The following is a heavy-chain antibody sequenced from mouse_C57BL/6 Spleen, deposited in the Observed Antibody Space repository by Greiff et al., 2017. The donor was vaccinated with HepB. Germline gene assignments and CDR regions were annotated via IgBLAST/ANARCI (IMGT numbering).Heavy chain of an antibody. J-gene: IGHJ1*03. V-gene: IGHV1-7*01. CDR3: ARSNWDRYWYFDV. Sequence: VQLQQSGAELAKPGASVKLSCKASGYTFTSYWMHWVKQRPGQGLEWIGYINPSSGYTKYNQKFKDKATLTADKSSSTAYMQLSSLTYEDSAVYDCARSNWDRYWYFDVWGTGTTVTVSS. D-gene: IGHD4-1*01. CDR2: INPSSGYT. CDR1: GYTFTSYW.